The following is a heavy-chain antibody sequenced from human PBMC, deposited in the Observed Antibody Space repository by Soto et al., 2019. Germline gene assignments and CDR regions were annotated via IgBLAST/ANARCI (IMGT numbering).Heavy chain of an antibody. V-gene: IGHV4-61*01. J-gene: IGHJ6*02. CDR3: ARSPNYYYYGFDV. CDR1: SGSVRSGTYF. Sequence: SETPSLTCTVSSGSVRSGTYFWSWIRQSPGKRLAWFAYISYSGSTNYNPSLKSRATISVDTSKSQVSMTLTSVTPADAAVYYCARSPNYYYYGFDVWGQGTTGT. CDR2: ISYSGST.